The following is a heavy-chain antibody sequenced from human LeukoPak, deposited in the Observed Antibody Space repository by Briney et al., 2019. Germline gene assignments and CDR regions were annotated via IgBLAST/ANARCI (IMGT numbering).Heavy chain of an antibody. D-gene: IGHD6-13*01. Sequence: PGGSLRLSCAASGFTFSSYGMHWVRQAPGKGLEWVAVIWYDGSNKYYADSVKGRFTISRDNSKNTLYLQMNSLRAEDTAVYYCARGKGSSWNSDYWGQGTLVTVSS. J-gene: IGHJ4*02. V-gene: IGHV3-33*01. CDR1: GFTFSSYG. CDR2: IWYDGSNK. CDR3: ARGKGSSWNSDY.